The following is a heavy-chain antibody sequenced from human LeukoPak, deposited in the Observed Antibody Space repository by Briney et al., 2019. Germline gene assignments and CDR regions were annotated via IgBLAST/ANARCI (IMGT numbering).Heavy chain of an antibody. V-gene: IGHV4-39*01. D-gene: IGHD3-10*01. J-gene: IGHJ4*02. CDR1: GGSMRSSSDY. CDR3: ASLLWFGELSGGY. Sequence: SETLSLTCTVSGGSMRSSSDYWGWIRQTPGKVREWIGRIYYSGSTCYNPSLKSRVTISVDTSKNQFSLKLSSVTAADTAVYYCASLLWFGELSGGYWGQGTLVPVSS. CDR2: IYYSGST.